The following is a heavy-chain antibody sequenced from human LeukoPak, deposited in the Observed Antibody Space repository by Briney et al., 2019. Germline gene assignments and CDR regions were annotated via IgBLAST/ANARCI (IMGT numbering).Heavy chain of an antibody. V-gene: IGHV4-38-2*02. J-gene: IGHJ3*02. D-gene: IGHD4-17*01. CDR1: GYSISSGYY. Sequence: SETLSLTCTVSGYSISSGYYWGWIRQPPGKGLEWIGYIYYSGSTYYNPSLKSRVTISVDTSKNQFSLKLSSVTAADTAVYYCARDPFTVTTRRGAFDIWGQGTMVTVSS. CDR3: ARDPFTVTTRRGAFDI. CDR2: IYYSGST.